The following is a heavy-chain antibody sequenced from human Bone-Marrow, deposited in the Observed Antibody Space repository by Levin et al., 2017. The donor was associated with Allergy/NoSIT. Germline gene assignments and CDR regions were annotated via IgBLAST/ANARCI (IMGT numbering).Heavy chain of an antibody. CDR3: AKGSGVAVARSPHFDY. Sequence: SSETLSLTCSVSGGSISSYNYYWGWLRQPPGKGLEWIGSISYSGSTYYNPSLKSRVTISVDTSKNQFSLNLSSVTAADTAVYYCAKGSGVAVARSPHFDYWGQGILVTVSS. D-gene: IGHD6-19*01. J-gene: IGHJ4*02. CDR2: ISYSGST. CDR1: GGSISSYNYY. V-gene: IGHV4-39*01.